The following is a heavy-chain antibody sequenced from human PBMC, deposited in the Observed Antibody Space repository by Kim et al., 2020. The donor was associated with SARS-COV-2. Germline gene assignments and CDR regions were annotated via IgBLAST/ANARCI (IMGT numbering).Heavy chain of an antibody. J-gene: IGHJ6*02. Sequence: SVKVSCKASGGTFSSYAISWVRQAPGQGLEWMGGIIPIFGTANYAQKFQGRVTITADESTSTAYMELSSLRSEDTAVYYCARDTRDSRARSLSGDYYYGMDVWGQGTTVTVSS. V-gene: IGHV1-69*13. D-gene: IGHD3-22*01. CDR1: GGTFSSYA. CDR2: IIPIFGTA. CDR3: ARDTRDSRARSLSGDYYYGMDV.